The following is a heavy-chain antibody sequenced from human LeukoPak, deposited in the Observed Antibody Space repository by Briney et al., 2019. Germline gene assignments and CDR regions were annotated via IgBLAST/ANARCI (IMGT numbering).Heavy chain of an antibody. CDR1: GLTFSNAW. D-gene: IGHD3-16*01. CDR3: TTDLQDYDYVWGSYAR. Sequence: PGGSLRLSCAASGLTFSNAWMSWVRQAPGKGLEWVGRIKSKTDGGTTDYAAPVKGRFTISRDDSKNTLYLQMNSLKTEDTAVYYCTTDLQDYDYVWGSYARWGQGTLVTVSS. CDR2: IKSKTDGGTT. J-gene: IGHJ4*02. V-gene: IGHV3-15*01.